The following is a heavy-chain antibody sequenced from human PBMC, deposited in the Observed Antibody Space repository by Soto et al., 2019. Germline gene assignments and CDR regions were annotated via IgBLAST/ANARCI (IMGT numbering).Heavy chain of an antibody. D-gene: IGHD2-15*01. V-gene: IGHV3-33*01. CDR2: IWYDGSNK. J-gene: IGHJ6*02. Sequence: VAVIWYDGSNKYYADSVKGRFTISRDNSKNTLYLQMNSLRAEDTAVYYCARKGHCSGGSCYQYYYYGMDVWGQGTTVTVSS. CDR3: ARKGHCSGGSCYQYYYYGMDV.